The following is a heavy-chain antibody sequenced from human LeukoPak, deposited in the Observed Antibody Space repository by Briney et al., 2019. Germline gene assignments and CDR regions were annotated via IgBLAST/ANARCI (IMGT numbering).Heavy chain of an antibody. D-gene: IGHD2-2*01. CDR3: ARAGYCSSTACLDH. J-gene: IGHJ5*02. CDR2: IWYDGSNK. Sequence: PGRSLKLSCAASGFTFSSYGMHWVRQAPGKGLEWVAVIWYDGSNKYYADSVKGRFTISRDNSKNTLYLQMNSLRVENTAVYYCARAGYCSSTACLDHWGQGTLITVSS. CDR1: GFTFSSYG. V-gene: IGHV3-33*01.